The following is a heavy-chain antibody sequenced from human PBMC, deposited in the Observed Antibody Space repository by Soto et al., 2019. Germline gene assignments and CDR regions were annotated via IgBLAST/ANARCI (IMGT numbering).Heavy chain of an antibody. CDR2: ISGSGGST. D-gene: IGHD3-16*02. J-gene: IGHJ3*02. Sequence: EVQLLESGGGLVQPGGSLRLSCAASGFTFSSYAMSWVRQAPGKGLEWVSAISGSGGSTYYADSVKGRFTISRDNSKNTLYLQMNSLRAEDTAVYYCARGGYRPHDAFDIWGQGTMVTVSS. CDR1: GFTFSSYA. V-gene: IGHV3-23*01. CDR3: ARGGYRPHDAFDI.